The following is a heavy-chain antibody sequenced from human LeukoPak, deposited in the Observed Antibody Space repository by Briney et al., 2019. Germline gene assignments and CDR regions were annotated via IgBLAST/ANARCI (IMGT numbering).Heavy chain of an antibody. Sequence: GSLILSCAASGNYWMHWVRQAPGKGLVWVSHINSDGSWTSYADSVKGRFTISKDNAKNTVYLQMNNLRAEGTAVYYCVSFYETYWGRGTLVTVSS. V-gene: IGHV3-74*01. CDR1: GNYW. CDR2: INSDGSWT. D-gene: IGHD2-2*01. J-gene: IGHJ4*02. CDR3: VSFYETY.